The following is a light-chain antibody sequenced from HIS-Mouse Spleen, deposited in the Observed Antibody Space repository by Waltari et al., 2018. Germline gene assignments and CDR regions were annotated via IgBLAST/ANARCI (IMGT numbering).Light chain of an antibody. V-gene: IGLV3-10*01. CDR3: YSTDSSGNHRV. CDR2: EDS. J-gene: IGLJ2*01. Sequence: SYELTQPPSVSVSPGQTARITCSGDALPKKYAYWYQQKSGQAPVHVIYEDSKRPSGIPERFSGSSSGTMATLTISGAQVEDEADYYCYSTDSSGNHRVFGGGTKLTVL. CDR1: ALPKKY.